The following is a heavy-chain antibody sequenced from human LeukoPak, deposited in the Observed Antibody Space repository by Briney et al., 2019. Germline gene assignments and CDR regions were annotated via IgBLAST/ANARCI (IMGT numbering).Heavy chain of an antibody. CDR3: ARDIVVVPAATFYDY. Sequence: SVKVSCQASGYTFTGYYMHWVRQAPGQGLEWMGWINPNSGGTNYAQKFQGRVTMTRDTSISTAYMELSRLRSDDTAVYYCARDIVVVPAATFYDYWGQGTLVTVSS. CDR2: INPNSGGT. D-gene: IGHD2-2*01. J-gene: IGHJ4*02. V-gene: IGHV1-2*02. CDR1: GYTFTGYY.